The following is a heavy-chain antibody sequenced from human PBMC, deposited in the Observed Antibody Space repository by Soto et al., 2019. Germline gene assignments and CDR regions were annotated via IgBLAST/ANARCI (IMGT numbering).Heavy chain of an antibody. CDR1: GFTFSSQI. J-gene: IGHJ4*02. V-gene: IGHV3-23*01. Sequence: GGSLRLSCAASGFTFSSQIMSWVRQAPGKGLEWVSSISGSGGVTNYADSVRGRFTISRDNSKNTLDLQMNSLRAEDTAIYYCAHMTGFDYWGQGTLVTVSS. CDR3: AHMTGFDY. D-gene: IGHD3-9*01. CDR2: ISGSGGVT.